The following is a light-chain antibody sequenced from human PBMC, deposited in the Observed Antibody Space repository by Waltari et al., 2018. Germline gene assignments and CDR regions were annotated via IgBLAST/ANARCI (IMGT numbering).Light chain of an antibody. V-gene: IGLV2-14*01. CDR2: DVS. Sequence: QSALTQPASVSGSPGQSITISCTGTSSDVGGYNYFSWYQQHPGKAPKLMIYDVSNRPSGVSNRFSGSKSANTASLTISGLQAEDEADYYCSSYTSSRTRVFGGGTKLTVL. CDR1: SSDVGGYNY. J-gene: IGLJ3*02. CDR3: SSYTSSRTRV.